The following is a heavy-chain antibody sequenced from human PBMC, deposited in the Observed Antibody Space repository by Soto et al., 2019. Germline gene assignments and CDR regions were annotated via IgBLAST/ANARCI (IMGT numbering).Heavy chain of an antibody. Sequence: EMQLVESGGRLVNPGGSLRLSCAASGLIVNNNYMNWVRQAPGKGLEWVSVIHSGNSASYADSVMGRFTISRHNSKNMVYLQMNSLRAEDTAVYYCARDPGYCSGGICYRYMDVWGKGTTVTVSS. CDR3: ARDPGYCSGGICYRYMDV. J-gene: IGHJ6*03. V-gene: IGHV3-53*04. CDR2: IHSGNSA. D-gene: IGHD2-15*01. CDR1: GLIVNNNY.